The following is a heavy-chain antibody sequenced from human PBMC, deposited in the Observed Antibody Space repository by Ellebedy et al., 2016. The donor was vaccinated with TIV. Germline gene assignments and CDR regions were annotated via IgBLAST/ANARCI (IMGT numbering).Heavy chain of an antibody. Sequence: TLSLTCTVSGYSISSGYYWGWIRQPPGKGLEWLARIDWDDDEFYSTSLKTRLTISKDTSKNQVVLTMTNMDPVDTATYYCARHKLIVVNAFDIWGQGTMVTVSS. CDR1: GYSISSGYYW. J-gene: IGHJ3*02. CDR3: ARHKLIVVNAFDI. CDR2: IDWDDDE. V-gene: IGHV2-70*16. D-gene: IGHD3-22*01.